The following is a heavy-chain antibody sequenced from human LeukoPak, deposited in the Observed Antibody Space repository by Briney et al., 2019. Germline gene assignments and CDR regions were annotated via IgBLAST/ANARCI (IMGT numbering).Heavy chain of an antibody. CDR3: ARLGYGYSSRWSNGGYFQY. J-gene: IGHJ1*01. Sequence: PGGSLRLSCAASGFTFSTYEINWVRQAPGKGLEWVANIKQDGSEEYYVDSVKGRFTVSRDNAKNSLYLQMNSLRDDDTALYYCARLGYGYSSRWSNGGYFQYWGQGTLVTVSS. D-gene: IGHD6-13*01. CDR2: IKQDGSEE. CDR1: GFTFSTYE. V-gene: IGHV3-7*01.